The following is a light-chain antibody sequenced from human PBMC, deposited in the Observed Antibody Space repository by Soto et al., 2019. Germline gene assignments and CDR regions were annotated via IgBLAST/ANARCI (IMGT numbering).Light chain of an antibody. J-gene: IGLJ1*01. Sequence: QSALTQPPSASGSPGQSVTISCTGTSSDVGGYNYGSWYQQNPGKAPKRMIYEVSKRPSGVPARFSGSKSGNTAYLTVSGIQAEDEDDYYFSSYAGRNDAVLGTGTKVTVL. CDR2: EVS. CDR3: SSYAGRNDAV. V-gene: IGLV2-8*01. CDR1: SSDVGGYNY.